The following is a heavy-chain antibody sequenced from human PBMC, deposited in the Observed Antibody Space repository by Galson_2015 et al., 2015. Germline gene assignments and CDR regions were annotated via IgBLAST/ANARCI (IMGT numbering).Heavy chain of an antibody. CDR2: ISYDGSNK. V-gene: IGHV3-30-3*01. CDR1: GFTFSSYA. Sequence: SLRLSCAASGFTFSSYAMHWVRQAPGKGLEWVAVISYDGSNKYYADSVKGRFTISRDNSKNTLYLQMNSLRAEDTAVYYCARGVSGWGDWGQGTLVTVSS. J-gene: IGHJ4*02. D-gene: IGHD6-19*01. CDR3: ARGVSGWGD.